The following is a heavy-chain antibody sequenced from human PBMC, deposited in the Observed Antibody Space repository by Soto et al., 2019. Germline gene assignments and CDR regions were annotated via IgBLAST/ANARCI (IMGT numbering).Heavy chain of an antibody. D-gene: IGHD5-18*01. CDR3: ARDGSYSYPS. CDR2: INSDGTTT. CDR1: GLVASGLNFGNTW. V-gene: IGHV3-74*01. J-gene: IGHJ4*02. Sequence: EVQLVESGGGLVQPGGSLRLSCVASGLVASGLNFGNTWMHWVRQPPGKGLVWVSYINSDGTTTTYADSVKGRFTISRDNAKNTGFLQMDTLRVEDTAVYYCARDGSYSYPSWGQGTLVTVSS.